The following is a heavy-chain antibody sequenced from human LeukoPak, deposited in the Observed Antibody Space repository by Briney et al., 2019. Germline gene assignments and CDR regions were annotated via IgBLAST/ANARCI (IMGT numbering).Heavy chain of an antibody. CDR3: ATRPSGGYRGAY. D-gene: IGHD1-26*01. J-gene: IGHJ4*02. V-gene: IGHV3-23*01. Sequence: GGSLRLSCAASGLPFSSYSMIWVRQAPGKGLEWVSTIGGTSGSTYYADSVKGRFTISRDNSKNTPYLEVNSLRAEDTAVYYCATRPSGGYRGAYWGQGTLVTVSS. CDR2: IGGTSGST. CDR1: GLPFSSYS.